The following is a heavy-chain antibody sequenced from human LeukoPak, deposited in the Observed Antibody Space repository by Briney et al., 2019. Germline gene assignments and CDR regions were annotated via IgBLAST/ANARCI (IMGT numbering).Heavy chain of an antibody. Sequence: PTGGSLRLSCAASGFTFSSYSMNWVRQAPGKGLVWVSRIASDGSSTTYADSVKGRFSISRDNAKNTLYLQMNSLRVEDTAVYYCARGRPHGNDYWGQGTLVTVSS. D-gene: IGHD4-23*01. CDR1: GFTFSSYS. CDR2: IASDGSST. V-gene: IGHV3-74*01. CDR3: ARGRPHGNDY. J-gene: IGHJ4*02.